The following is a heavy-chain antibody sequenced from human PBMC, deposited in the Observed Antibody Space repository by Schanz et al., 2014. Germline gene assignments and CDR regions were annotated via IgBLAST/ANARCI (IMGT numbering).Heavy chain of an antibody. Sequence: QVQLVQSGAEVKKPGASVKVSCKASGYTLTSYGISWVRQATGQGLEWMGWMNPKTGNTDHAQKFQGRVSMTWDTSTSTAYLDLSRLRSEDTGVYYCARALKGKVAIFGVIAAQNYYYMDVWGKGTTVTVSS. D-gene: IGHD3-3*01. CDR3: ARALKGKVAIFGVIAAQNYYYMDV. CDR1: GYTLTSYG. J-gene: IGHJ6*03. CDR2: MNPKTGNT. V-gene: IGHV1-8*02.